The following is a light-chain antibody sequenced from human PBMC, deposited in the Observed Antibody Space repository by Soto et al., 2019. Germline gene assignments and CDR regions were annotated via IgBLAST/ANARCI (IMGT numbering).Light chain of an antibody. CDR3: QHSYITPHT. CDR1: QSISSY. J-gene: IGKJ5*01. CDR2: AAS. Sequence: DIQMTQSPSSLSASVGDRVTITCRASQSISSYLNWYQQKPGKAPKLLIYAASSLQSAVPSRFSGSGSGTDFTLTISSLQPEDFATYYCQHSYITPHTFGQGTRLEIK. V-gene: IGKV1-39*01.